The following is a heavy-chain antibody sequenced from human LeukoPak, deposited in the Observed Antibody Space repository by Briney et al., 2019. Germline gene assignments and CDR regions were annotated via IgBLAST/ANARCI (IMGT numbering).Heavy chain of an antibody. CDR2: IKSKTDGGTT. J-gene: IGHJ6*03. Sequence: GGSLRLSCAASGFTFSNAWMSWVRQAPGKGLEWVGRIKSKTDGGTTDYAAPVKGRFTISRDDSKNTLYLQMNSLKTEDTAVYYCTTDPEVKNYYYMDVWGKGTAVTVSS. CDR1: GFTFSNAW. D-gene: IGHD4-11*01. CDR3: TTDPEVKNYYYMDV. V-gene: IGHV3-15*01.